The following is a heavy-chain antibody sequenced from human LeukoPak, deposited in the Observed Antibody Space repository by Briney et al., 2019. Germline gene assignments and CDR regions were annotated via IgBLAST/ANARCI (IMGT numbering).Heavy chain of an antibody. D-gene: IGHD3-10*01. CDR1: GFTFSSYA. J-gene: IGHJ6*02. CDR3: ARIRGGALLWFGESDV. CDR2: ISYDGSNK. Sequence: GGSLRLSCAASGFTFSSYAMHWVRQAPGKGLEWVAVISYDGSNKYYADSVRGRFTISRDNAKNSLYLQMNSLRAEDTALYHCARIRGGALLWFGESDVWGQGTTVTVSS. V-gene: IGHV3-30-3*01.